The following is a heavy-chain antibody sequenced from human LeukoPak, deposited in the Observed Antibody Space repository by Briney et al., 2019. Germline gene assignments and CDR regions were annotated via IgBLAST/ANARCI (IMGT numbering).Heavy chain of an antibody. CDR2: ISSGSSYI. J-gene: IGHJ4*02. CDR1: GITFSSYN. CDR3: ANLLWFGELIDY. V-gene: IGHV3-21*04. D-gene: IGHD3-10*01. Sequence: PGGSLRLSCAASGITFSSYNMNWVRQAPGKGLEWVSSISSGSSYIYYADSVKGRFTISRDNSKNTLYLQMNSLRAEDTAVYYCANLLWFGELIDYWGQGTLVTVSS.